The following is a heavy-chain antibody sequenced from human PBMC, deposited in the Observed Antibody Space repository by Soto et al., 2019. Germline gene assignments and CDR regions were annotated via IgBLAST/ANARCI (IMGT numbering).Heavy chain of an antibody. J-gene: IGHJ3*01. V-gene: IGHV3-15*01. CDR1: GFYINGDW. D-gene: IGHD2-8*02. CDR2: NQGSVDGATK. Sequence: AETLRLSCAVSGFYINGDWISCVRQPPGKVREWVGRNQGSVDGATKDYAPAVNGSFSMIRQDSTNTVLLQMKSLKADDSGMYFCVQENEYDSTGPEQGVFRVWGRGKMGTVSS. CDR3: VQENEYDSTGPEQGVFRV.